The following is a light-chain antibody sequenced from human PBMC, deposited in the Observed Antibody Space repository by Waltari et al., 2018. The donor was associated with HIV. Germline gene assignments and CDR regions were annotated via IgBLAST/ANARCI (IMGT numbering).Light chain of an antibody. CDR3: VVWDDSLNGPV. CDR2: TNN. V-gene: IGLV1-44*01. CDR1: SSNIAVNS. J-gene: IGLJ2*01. Sequence: QSVLTQPPSASGTPGQRVTISCSGSSSNIAVNSVNWYQQLPGTAPNLRIYTNNPRPSRVPDRFSGSKSGTSASLAISGLQSEDEADYYCVVWDDSLNGPVFGGGTKLTVL.